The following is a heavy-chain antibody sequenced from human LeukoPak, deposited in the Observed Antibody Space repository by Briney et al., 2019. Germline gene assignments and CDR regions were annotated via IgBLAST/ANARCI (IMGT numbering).Heavy chain of an antibody. V-gene: IGHV3-33*01. CDR1: GFTFSNYG. CDR2: IWYDGSNK. Sequence: GRSLRLSCAASGFTFSNYGMHWVRQAPGKGLEWVALIWYDGSNKYYADSVKGRFTISRDNSKNTLYLQMNSLRAEDTAVYYCAREMGLNIVATLGYWGQGTLVTVSS. CDR3: AREMGLNIVATLGY. D-gene: IGHD5-12*01. J-gene: IGHJ4*02.